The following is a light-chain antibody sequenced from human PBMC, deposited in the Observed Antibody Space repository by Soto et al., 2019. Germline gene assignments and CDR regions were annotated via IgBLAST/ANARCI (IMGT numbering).Light chain of an antibody. Sequence: QTVVTQEPSLSVSPGGTVTLTCGLSSGSVSTNYYPSWYQQTPGQAPRTLIYSTNTRSSGVPDRFSGSILGNKAALTITGAQADDESVYHCVLYMGSGISVFGGGTKLTVL. CDR2: STN. V-gene: IGLV8-61*01. CDR3: VLYMGSGISV. CDR1: SGSVSTNYY. J-gene: IGLJ2*01.